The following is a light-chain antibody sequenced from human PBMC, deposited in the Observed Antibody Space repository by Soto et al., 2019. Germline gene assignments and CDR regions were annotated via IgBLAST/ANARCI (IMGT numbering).Light chain of an antibody. V-gene: IGKV1-6*01. CDR1: QGIRTD. CDR3: QQSNSITWT. CDR2: GAS. J-gene: IGKJ1*01. Sequence: AVQLTQSPSSLSASVGDRVTITCRASQGIRTDLGWYQQSPGKAPKVLIVGASTLQSGVPSRFSGSGSGTDFTLTISSLQPEDSATYYCQQSNSITWTFGQGTKVEIK.